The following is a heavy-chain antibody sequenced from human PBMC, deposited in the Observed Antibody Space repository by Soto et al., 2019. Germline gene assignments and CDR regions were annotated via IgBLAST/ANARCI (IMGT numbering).Heavy chain of an antibody. J-gene: IGHJ4*02. D-gene: IGHD3-10*01. Sequence: QVQLVQSGTEVKKPGSSVKVSCKASGDTFSFYTINWVRQAPGLGLEWVGRINPIVSMSNYAQKFQGRVSMTADKSTSTAYMELRSLRSDDTAMYFCAASYGSGYRAFDYWGQVALVIVSS. V-gene: IGHV1-69*02. CDR1: GDTFSFYT. CDR3: AASYGSGYRAFDY. CDR2: INPIVSMS.